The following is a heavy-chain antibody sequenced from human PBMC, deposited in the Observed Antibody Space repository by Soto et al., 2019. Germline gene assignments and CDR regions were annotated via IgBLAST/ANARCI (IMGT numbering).Heavy chain of an antibody. J-gene: IGHJ5*02. D-gene: IGHD5-18*01. CDR2: ISGSGAMT. V-gene: IGHV3-23*01. CDR3: AKNFGYSYGYDMGDT. CDR1: GFTFDSYA. Sequence: GSLRLSCAASGFTFDSYAMTWVRLTPGKGLEWVSTISGSGAMTYHADSVKGRFTVSRDNSRNTLYLQMNGLSAEDTAIYYCAKNFGYSYGYDMGDTWGQGTLVTVSS.